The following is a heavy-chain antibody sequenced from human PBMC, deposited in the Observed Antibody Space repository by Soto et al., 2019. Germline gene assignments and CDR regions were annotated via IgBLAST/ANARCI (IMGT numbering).Heavy chain of an antibody. Sequence: LRLSCGASGFSLGSFGMHWVRQAPGKGLEWVAVISSNGNKIYYADSVKGRFTISRDISMNTLYLQMNSLRPEDTAVYYCAKVGDVYNSFFDYWGQGTPVTVSS. J-gene: IGHJ4*02. CDR1: GFSLGSFG. D-gene: IGHD1-26*01. CDR3: AKVGDVYNSFFDY. CDR2: ISSNGNKI. V-gene: IGHV3-30*18.